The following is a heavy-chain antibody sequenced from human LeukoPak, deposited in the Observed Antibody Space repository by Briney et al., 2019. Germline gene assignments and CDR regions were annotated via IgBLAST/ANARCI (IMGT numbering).Heavy chain of an antibody. D-gene: IGHD6-13*01. V-gene: IGHV4-61*02. J-gene: IGHJ5*02. CDR1: GGSISSGSYY. CDR3: ARDPGIAAAGTNWFDP. Sequence: SETLSLTCTVSGGSISSGSYYWSWIRQPAGKGLEWIGRIYTSGSTNYNPSLKSRVTISVDTSKNQFSLKLSSVTAADTAVYYCARDPGIAAAGTNWFDPWGQGTLVTVSS. CDR2: IYTSGST.